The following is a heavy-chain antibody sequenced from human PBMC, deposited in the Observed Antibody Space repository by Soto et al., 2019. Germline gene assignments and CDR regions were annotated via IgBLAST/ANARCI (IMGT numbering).Heavy chain of an antibody. D-gene: IGHD6-13*01. J-gene: IGHJ4*02. CDR2: ISGSGGST. V-gene: IGHV3-23*01. CDR3: AKIIGLGRYSSSWYYDD. CDR1: GFTFSSYA. Sequence: PGGSLRLSCAASGFTFSSYAMSWVRQAPGKGLEWVLAISGSGGSTYYADSVKGRFTITRDNSKNTLYLQMNSLRAEDTAVYYCAKIIGLGRYSSSWYYDDWGQGTLVTAPQ.